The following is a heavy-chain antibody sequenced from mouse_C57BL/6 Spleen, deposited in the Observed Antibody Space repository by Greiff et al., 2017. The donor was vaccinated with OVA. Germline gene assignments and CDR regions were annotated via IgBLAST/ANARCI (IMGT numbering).Heavy chain of an antibody. CDR1: GYSITSGYY. J-gene: IGHJ2*01. Sequence: EVQLVESGPGLVKPSQSLSLTCSVTGYSITSGYYWNWIRQFPGNKLEWMGYISYDGSNNYNPSLKNRISITRDTSKNQFFLKLNSVTTEDTATYYCARWRYGSSYHHFDYWGQGTTLTVSS. D-gene: IGHD1-1*01. CDR3: ARWRYGSSYHHFDY. V-gene: IGHV3-6*01. CDR2: ISYDGSN.